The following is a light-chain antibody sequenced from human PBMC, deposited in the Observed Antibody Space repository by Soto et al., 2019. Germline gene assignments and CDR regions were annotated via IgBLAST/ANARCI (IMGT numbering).Light chain of an antibody. CDR3: QQYKSYSPLT. CDR1: QNINRW. V-gene: IGKV1-5*03. Sequence: DIQMTQSPSTLSASVGDSITITCRASQNINRWLAWYQQKPGKAPKVLISKASTLESGVPSRFSGSGSGTEFTLTISSLQPDDFATYYCQQYKSYSPLTFGGGTKVDLK. CDR2: KAS. J-gene: IGKJ4*01.